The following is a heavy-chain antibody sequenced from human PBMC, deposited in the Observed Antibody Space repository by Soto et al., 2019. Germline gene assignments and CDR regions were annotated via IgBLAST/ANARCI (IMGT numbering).Heavy chain of an antibody. D-gene: IGHD6-19*01. CDR3: ARDPIAVAGTLVGFDY. CDR2: ISSSSSYT. CDR1: GLTFSSYS. V-gene: IGHV3-21*01. Sequence: EVQLVESGGGLVKPGGSLRLSCAASGLTFSSYSMNWVRQAPGKGLEWGSSISSSSSYTYYADSVKGRFTISRDNANNSLYLQMNSLRAEDTAVYYCARDPIAVAGTLVGFDYWGQGTLVTVSS. J-gene: IGHJ4*02.